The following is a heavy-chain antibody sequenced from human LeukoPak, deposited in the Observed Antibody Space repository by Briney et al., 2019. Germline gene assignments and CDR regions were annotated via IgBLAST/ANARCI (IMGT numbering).Heavy chain of an antibody. J-gene: IGHJ2*01. CDR1: GYTFTSYA. Sequence: ASVKVSCKASGYTFTSYAMHWVRQAPGQRFEWMGWINAGNGNTKYSQKFQGRVTITRDTSASTAYMELSSLRSEDTAVYYCARFRPYCSSTSCYRYWYFDLWGRGTLVTVSS. V-gene: IGHV1-3*01. CDR3: ARFRPYCSSTSCYRYWYFDL. CDR2: INAGNGNT. D-gene: IGHD2-2*01.